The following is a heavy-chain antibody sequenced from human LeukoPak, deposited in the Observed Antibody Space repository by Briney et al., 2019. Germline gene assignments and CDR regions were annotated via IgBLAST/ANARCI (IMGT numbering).Heavy chain of an antibody. J-gene: IGHJ4*02. CDR1: GYTLTELS. Sequence: ASVKVSCKVSGYTLTELSMHWVRQAPGKGLEWMGGFDPEDGETIYAQKFQGRVTMTEDTSTDTAYMELSSLRSEDTAVYHCATDAGNGWYFDYWGQGTLVTVSS. CDR2: FDPEDGET. CDR3: ATDAGNGWYFDY. V-gene: IGHV1-24*01. D-gene: IGHD1-1*01.